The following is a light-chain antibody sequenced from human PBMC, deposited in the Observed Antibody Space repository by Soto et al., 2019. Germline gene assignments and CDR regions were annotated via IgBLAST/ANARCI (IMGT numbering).Light chain of an antibody. CDR1: SSDVGSYNL. V-gene: IGLV2-23*01. CDR3: CSYAGSSTFYV. CDR2: EGS. J-gene: IGLJ1*01. Sequence: QSVLTQPASVSGSPGQSITISCTGTSSDVGSYNLVSWYQQHPGKAPKLMIYEGSKRPSGVSNRFSGSKSGNTASLTISGLQAEDEADYSCCSYAGSSTFYVFGTGTKVTLL.